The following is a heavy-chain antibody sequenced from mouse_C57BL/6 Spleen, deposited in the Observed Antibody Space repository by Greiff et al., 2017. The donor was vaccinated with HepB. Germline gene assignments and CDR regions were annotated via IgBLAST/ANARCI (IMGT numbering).Heavy chain of an antibody. CDR2: IDPSDSET. Sequence: VQLQQPGAELVRPGSSVKLSCKASGYTFTSYWMHWVKQRPIQGLEWIGNIDPSDSETHYNQKFKDKATLTVDKSSSTAYMQLSSLTSEDSAVYYCARGGHGSSPWFAYWGQGTLVTVSA. V-gene: IGHV1-52*01. J-gene: IGHJ3*01. D-gene: IGHD1-1*01. CDR3: ARGGHGSSPWFAY. CDR1: GYTFTSYW.